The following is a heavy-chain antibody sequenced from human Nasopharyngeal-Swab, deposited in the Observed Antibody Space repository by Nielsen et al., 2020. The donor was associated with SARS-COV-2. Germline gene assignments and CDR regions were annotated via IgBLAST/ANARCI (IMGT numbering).Heavy chain of an antibody. D-gene: IGHD1-26*01. J-gene: IGHJ6*02. CDR1: GFTFSSYS. CDR3: ARGGGGGYGDYYYYGMDV. CDR2: ISSSSSYI. V-gene: IGHV3-21*01. Sequence: GESLKISCAASGFTFSSYSMNWVRQAPGKGPEWVSSISSSSSYIYYADSVKGRFTISRDNAKNSLYLQMNSLRAEDTAVYYCARGGGGGYGDYYYYGMDVWGQGTTVTVSS.